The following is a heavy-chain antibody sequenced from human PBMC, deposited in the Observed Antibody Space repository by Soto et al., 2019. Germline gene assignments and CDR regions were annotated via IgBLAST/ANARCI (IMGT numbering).Heavy chain of an antibody. D-gene: IGHD3-9*01. CDR2: IYYSGST. CDR1: GGSVSSASYY. J-gene: IGHJ6*02. CDR3: AQNSDYDILTGLDSRFPYGMEV. Sequence: SETLSLTCTVSGGSVSSASYYWSWIRQPPGKGLEWIGYIYYSGSTNYNPSLKSRVTISVDTSKNQFSLKLGSVTAADTAVYYCAQNSDYDILTGLDSRFPYGMEVWGQGTTVTVSS. V-gene: IGHV4-61*01.